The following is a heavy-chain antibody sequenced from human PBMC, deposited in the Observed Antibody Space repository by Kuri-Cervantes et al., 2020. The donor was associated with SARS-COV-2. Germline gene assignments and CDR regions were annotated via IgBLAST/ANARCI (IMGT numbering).Heavy chain of an antibody. CDR2: ISSNGGST. CDR1: GFTFSSYA. CDR3: ARGGSGRTTYFDY. V-gene: IGHV3-64*01. D-gene: IGHD1-1*01. Sequence: GGSLRLSCAASGFTFSSYAMHWVRQAPGKGLEYVSAISSNGGSTYYANSVKGRFTISRDNSKNTLYLQMGSLRAEDTAVYYCARGGSGRTTYFDYWGQGTLVTVSS. J-gene: IGHJ4*02.